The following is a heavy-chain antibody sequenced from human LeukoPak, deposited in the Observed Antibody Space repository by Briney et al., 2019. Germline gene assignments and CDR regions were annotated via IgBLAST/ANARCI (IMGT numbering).Heavy chain of an antibody. CDR3: ARESGKRWLQFKHDYYFDY. J-gene: IGHJ4*02. D-gene: IGHD5-24*01. CDR1: GYTFTGYY. V-gene: IGHV1-2*02. CDR2: INPNSGGT. Sequence: WAAVTVSCKASGYTFTGYYMQWVRQAPGQGLEGMGWINPNSGGTNYAQKFQGRVTMTRDTSISTAYMELSRLRSDDTAVYYCARESGKRWLQFKHDYYFDYWGQGTLVTVSS.